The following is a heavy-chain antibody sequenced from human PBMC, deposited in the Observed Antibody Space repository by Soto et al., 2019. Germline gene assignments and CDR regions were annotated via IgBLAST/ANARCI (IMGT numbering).Heavy chain of an antibody. CDR1: GFTVSSNY. CDR3: ASVLSTVWFGELPALGWFDP. D-gene: IGHD3-10*01. CDR2: IYNGGST. V-gene: IGHV3-66*01. J-gene: IGHJ5*02. Sequence: EVQLVESGGGLVQPGGSLRLSCAASGFTVSSNYMSWVRQAPGKGLEWVSVIYNGGSTYYADSVKGRFTISRDNSKNTLYLQMNSLRAEDTAVYYCASVLSTVWFGELPALGWFDPWGQGTLVTVSS.